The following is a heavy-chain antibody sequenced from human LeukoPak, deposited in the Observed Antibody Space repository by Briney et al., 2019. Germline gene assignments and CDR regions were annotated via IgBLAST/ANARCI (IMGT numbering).Heavy chain of an antibody. J-gene: IGHJ6*03. CDR2: MNPNSGNT. Sequence: GSVKVSCKASGYTFTSYDINWVRQATGQGLEWMGWMNPNSGNTGYAQKFQGRVTITRNTSISTAYMELSSLRSEDTAVYYCARRPPFRYYYYMDVWGKGTTVTVSS. CDR1: GYTFTSYD. V-gene: IGHV1-8*01. CDR3: ARRPPFRYYYYMDV.